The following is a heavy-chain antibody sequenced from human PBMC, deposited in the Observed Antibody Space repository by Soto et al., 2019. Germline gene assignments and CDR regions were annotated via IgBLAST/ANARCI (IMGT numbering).Heavy chain of an antibody. Sequence: SQTLSLTCAISGDSVSSNSAAWNWIRQSPSRGLEWLGRTYYRSKWYNDYAVSVKSRITINPDTSKNQFSLQLNSVTPEDTAVYYCARVVAAGSPPQINWFDPWGQGTLVTVSS. V-gene: IGHV6-1*01. CDR2: TYYRSKWYN. D-gene: IGHD6-13*01. CDR1: GDSVSSNSAA. CDR3: ARVVAAGSPPQINWFDP. J-gene: IGHJ5*02.